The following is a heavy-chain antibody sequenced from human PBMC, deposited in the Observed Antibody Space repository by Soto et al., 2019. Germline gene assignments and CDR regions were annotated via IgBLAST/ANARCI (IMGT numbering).Heavy chain of an antibody. CDR3: ARVYGLVQYDDFWSGYYDY. D-gene: IGHD3-3*01. CDR1: ANTFINNY. V-gene: IGHV1-46*01. CDR2: FNPRGGTT. Sequence: QVPLLQSGAEVKKPGASVRISCKSSANTFINNYINWVRQAPGQGLEWLGVFNPRGGTTRYAQKFQGRATMTGDTSTRTVFMELSNLKSEDTAVYYCARVYGLVQYDDFWSGYYDYWGQGTLVIVSS. J-gene: IGHJ4*02.